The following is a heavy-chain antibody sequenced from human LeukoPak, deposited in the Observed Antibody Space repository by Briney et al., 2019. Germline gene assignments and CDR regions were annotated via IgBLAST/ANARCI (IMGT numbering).Heavy chain of an antibody. CDR2: IFYSGST. Sequence: PSEALSLTCTVSGGSISSYYWSWIRQPTGKGLEWMGYIFYSGSTNYNPSLKSRVTISVDTSKNQFSLKLSSVTAADTAVYYCARDRGYCTNGVCPDYWGQGTLVTVSS. CDR1: GGSISSYY. CDR3: ARDRGYCTNGVCPDY. J-gene: IGHJ4*02. V-gene: IGHV4-59*01. D-gene: IGHD2-8*01.